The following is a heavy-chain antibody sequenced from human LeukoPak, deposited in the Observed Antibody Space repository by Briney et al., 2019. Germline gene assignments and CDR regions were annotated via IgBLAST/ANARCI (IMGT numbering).Heavy chain of an antibody. Sequence: PSETLSLTCAVYGGSFSGYYWSWIRQPPGKGLEWIGSIYYSGSTYYNPSLKSRVTISVDTSKNQFSLKLSSVTAADTAVYYCARRGYYDSRGYFDYWGQGTLVTVSS. D-gene: IGHD3-22*01. J-gene: IGHJ4*02. CDR1: GGSFSGYY. CDR3: ARRGYYDSRGYFDY. V-gene: IGHV4-34*01. CDR2: IYYSGST.